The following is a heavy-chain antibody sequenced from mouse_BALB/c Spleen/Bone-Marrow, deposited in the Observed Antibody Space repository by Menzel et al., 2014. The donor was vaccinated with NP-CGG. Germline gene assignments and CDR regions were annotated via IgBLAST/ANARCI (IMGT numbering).Heavy chain of an antibody. CDR1: GYTLTDYV. D-gene: IGHD3-3*01. CDR3: GRAFAY. J-gene: IGHJ3*01. CDR2: IYPGSGST. V-gene: IGHV1-77*01. Sequence: VQRVESGPELVKPGASVKMSCKASGYTLTDYVISWVKQRTGQGLEWIGEIYPGSGSTYYNEKFKGKATLTADKSSNTAYMQLSSLTSEDSAVYFCGRAFAYWGQGTLVTVSA.